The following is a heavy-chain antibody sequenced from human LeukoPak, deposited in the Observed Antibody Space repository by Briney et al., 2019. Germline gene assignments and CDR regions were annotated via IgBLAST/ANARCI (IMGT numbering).Heavy chain of an antibody. J-gene: IGHJ6*03. V-gene: IGHV4-34*01. CDR3: ARVLGGSWYGNYYYMDV. CDR1: GGSFSGYH. CDR2: INHSGST. Sequence: SETLSLTCAVYGGSFSGYHWSWIRQPPGKGLEWIGEINHSGSTNYNPSLKSRVTISVDTSKNQFSLKLSSVTAADTAVYYCARVLGGSWYGNYYYMDVWGKGTTVTVSS. D-gene: IGHD2-15*01.